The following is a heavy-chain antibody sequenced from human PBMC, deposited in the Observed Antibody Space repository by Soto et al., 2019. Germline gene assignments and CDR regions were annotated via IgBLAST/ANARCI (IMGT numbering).Heavy chain of an antibody. J-gene: IGHJ6*02. Sequence: ASVKVSCKASGYTFTSYGISWVRQAPGQGLEWMGWISAYNGNTNYAQKLQGRVTMTTDTSTSTAYMELRSLRSDDTAVYYCAKGDKYYYYYYGMDVWGQGTTVTVSS. CDR2: ISAYNGNT. D-gene: IGHD2-21*02. V-gene: IGHV1-18*01. CDR3: AKGDKYYYYYYGMDV. CDR1: GYTFTSYG.